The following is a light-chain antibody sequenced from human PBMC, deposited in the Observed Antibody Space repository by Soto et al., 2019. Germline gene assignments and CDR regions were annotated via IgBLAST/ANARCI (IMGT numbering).Light chain of an antibody. Sequence: QSALTQPPSVSVAPGQRVTLSCTGNTSNLGAGYDAHWYQQLPGAAPKLVIFGNRNRPSGVPERFSGSKSGTSASLAITGLQAEDEADYYCQAYDYILTASVFGGGTKVTVL. J-gene: IGLJ3*02. V-gene: IGLV1-40*01. CDR3: QAYDYILTASV. CDR1: TSNLGAGYD. CDR2: GNR.